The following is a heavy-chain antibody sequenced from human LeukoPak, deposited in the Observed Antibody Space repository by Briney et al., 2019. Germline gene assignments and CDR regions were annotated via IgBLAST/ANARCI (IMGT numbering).Heavy chain of an antibody. CDR3: ARVRYNWNRNFDY. CDR1: GGSISSYY. Sequence: SETLSLTCTVSGGSISSYYWSWIRQPPGKGLEWIGSMFHSGSTYYNPSLKSRVTMSVDTSKNQFSLKLSSVTAADTAVYYCARVRYNWNRNFDYWGQGTLVTVSS. CDR2: MFHSGST. V-gene: IGHV4-59*04. J-gene: IGHJ4*02. D-gene: IGHD1-20*01.